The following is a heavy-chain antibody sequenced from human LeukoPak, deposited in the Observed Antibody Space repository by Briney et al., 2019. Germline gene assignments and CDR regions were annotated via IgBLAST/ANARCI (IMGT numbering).Heavy chain of an antibody. CDR1: GFTFGDYA. CDR2: IRSKIYGENT. V-gene: IGHV3-49*04. Sequence: GGSLRLSCTTSGFTFGDYAMSWVRQAPGKGLEWVSFIRSKIYGENTEYAASVTGRFTISRDVSRNIAYLQMNSLKIEDTAVYYCVMSSHRYCSSTNCPLDHWGQGTLVTVSP. J-gene: IGHJ4*02. D-gene: IGHD2-2*01. CDR3: VMSSHRYCSSTNCPLDH.